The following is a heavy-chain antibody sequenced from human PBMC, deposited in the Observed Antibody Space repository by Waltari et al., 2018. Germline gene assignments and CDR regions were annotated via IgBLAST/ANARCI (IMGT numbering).Heavy chain of an antibody. Sequence: QVQLVQSGAEVKKPGSSVKVSCKASRGTFSSYAISWVRQAPGQGLEWMGGIRPSFGTANYAQKFQGRVTITADESTSTADMERSSLRSEDTAVYYCARLGWFRELLGTSPKTTRFDYWGQGTLVTVSS. V-gene: IGHV1-69*13. J-gene: IGHJ4*02. CDR3: ARLGWFRELLGTSPKTTRFDY. CDR2: IRPSFGTA. D-gene: IGHD3-10*01. CDR1: RGTFSSYA.